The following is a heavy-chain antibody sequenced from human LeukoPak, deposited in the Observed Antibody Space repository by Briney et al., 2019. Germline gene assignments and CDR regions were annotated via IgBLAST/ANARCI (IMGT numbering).Heavy chain of an antibody. CDR1: GFTFSSYC. V-gene: IGHV3-48*02. Sequence: GGSLRLSCAASGFTFSSYCMSWVRQAPGKGLEWVSYIGSGSTAIYYADSVKGRFTISRDNAKNSLYLQMNSLRDEDTAVYYCARVAVTTDYWGRGTLVTVSS. D-gene: IGHD4-17*01. CDR3: ARVAVTTDY. J-gene: IGHJ4*02. CDR2: IGSGSTAI.